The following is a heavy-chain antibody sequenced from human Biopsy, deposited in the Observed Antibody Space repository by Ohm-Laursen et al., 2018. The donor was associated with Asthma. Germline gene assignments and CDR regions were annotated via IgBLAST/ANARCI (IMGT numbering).Heavy chain of an antibody. CDR3: ARTYYDFLTGQVHDAFAM. CDR2: INPANGKT. J-gene: IGHJ3*02. CDR1: GYTFINYA. D-gene: IGHD3-9*01. Sequence: GASVKVSCKPSGYTFINYAIHWARQAPGHSFEWIGWINPANGKTKYSQKFQGRLTISRDTSASTAFMDLSSLRSEDTAVYYCARTYYDFLTGQVHDAFAMWGQGTMVTVSS. V-gene: IGHV1-3*01.